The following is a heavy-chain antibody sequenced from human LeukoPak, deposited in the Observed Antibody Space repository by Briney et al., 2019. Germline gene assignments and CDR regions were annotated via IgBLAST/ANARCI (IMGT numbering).Heavy chain of an antibody. Sequence: SETLSLTCGVSGGSISGSYWWSWVRQPPGKGLEWIGYIYYSGGTNYNPSLKSRATISVDTSRNQFSLKLNSVTAADTAVYYCAKSNGYGLIDIWGQRTMVTVSS. CDR3: AKSNGYGLIDI. CDR2: IYYSGGT. D-gene: IGHD3-22*01. V-gene: IGHV4-4*02. CDR1: GGSISGSYW. J-gene: IGHJ3*02.